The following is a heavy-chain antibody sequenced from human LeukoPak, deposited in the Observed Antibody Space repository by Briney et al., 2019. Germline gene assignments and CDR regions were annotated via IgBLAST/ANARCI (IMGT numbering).Heavy chain of an antibody. D-gene: IGHD1-7*01. CDR1: GYSIMSGYY. CDR3: VREGLNYNEIGGS. J-gene: IGHJ5*02. Sequence: SETLSLTCDVSGYSIMSGYYWGWIRQPPGKGLEWIGSIFHTSNTYYNLSLKSRVIISLDTSKNQFSLLLSSVTAADTAVYYCVREGLNYNEIGGSWGQGTQVTVST. V-gene: IGHV4-38-2*02. CDR2: IFHTSNT.